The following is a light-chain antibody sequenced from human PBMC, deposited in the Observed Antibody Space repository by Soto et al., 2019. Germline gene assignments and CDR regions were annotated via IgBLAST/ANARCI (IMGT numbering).Light chain of an antibody. CDR3: SSYTSSSTYV. V-gene: IGLV2-14*03. CDR2: DVS. CDR1: SSDVGGYNY. Sequence: IAISCTGTSSDVGGYNYVSWYQHHPGKAPKLMIYDVSNRPSGVSNRFSGSKSGNTASLTISGLQAEDEADYYCSSYTSSSTYVFGTGTKVTVL. J-gene: IGLJ1*01.